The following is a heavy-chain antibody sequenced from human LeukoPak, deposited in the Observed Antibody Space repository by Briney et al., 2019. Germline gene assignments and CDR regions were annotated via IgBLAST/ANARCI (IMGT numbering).Heavy chain of an antibody. CDR3: ARGFGITMIVVVPYFDY. V-gene: IGHV4-4*07. CDR2: IYTSGNT. Sequence: PSETLSLTCTVSGGSISSYYWSWIRQPAGKGLEWIGRIYTSGNTNYNPSLKSRVTMSVDTSKNQFSLKLSSVTAADTAVYYCARGFGITMIVVVPYFDYWGQGTLVTVSS. CDR1: GGSISSYY. J-gene: IGHJ4*02. D-gene: IGHD3-22*01.